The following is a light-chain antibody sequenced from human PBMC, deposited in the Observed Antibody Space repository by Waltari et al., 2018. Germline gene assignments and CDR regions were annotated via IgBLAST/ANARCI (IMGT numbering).Light chain of an antibody. J-gene: IGKJ4*01. CDR1: QSVSTF. Sequence: EVVLTQSPATLSFSPGERATLSCRASQSVSTFLAWYQQKPGQAPRLLIYHAANRATGIPARFSGRGSGTDFTVNNSGLEPEDFAVYYCQQGSSWPPLPFGGGTKVEIK. CDR2: HAA. V-gene: IGKV3-11*01. CDR3: QQGSSWPPLP.